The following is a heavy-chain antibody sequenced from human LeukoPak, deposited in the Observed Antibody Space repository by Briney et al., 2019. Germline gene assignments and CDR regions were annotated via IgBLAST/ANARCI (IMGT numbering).Heavy chain of an antibody. Sequence: SETLSLTCTVSGYSISSGYWWGWIRQPPGKGLEWIGSIYRSGSTYYHPSLKSRVTMSVDTSRNQFSLKLNSVTAADTAVYYCARGGLSTVYWNFDLWGRGTLVTVSS. CDR3: ARGGLSTVYWNFDL. CDR1: GYSISSGYW. D-gene: IGHD4-17*01. V-gene: IGHV4-38-2*02. J-gene: IGHJ2*01. CDR2: IYRSGST.